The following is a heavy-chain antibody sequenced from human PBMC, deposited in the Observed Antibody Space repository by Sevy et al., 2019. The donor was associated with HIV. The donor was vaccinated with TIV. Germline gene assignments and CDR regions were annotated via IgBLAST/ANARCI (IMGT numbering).Heavy chain of an antibody. CDR3: ATSGTTGTTSHFGY. CDR1: GGTFSDFG. Sequence: ASVKVSCKASGGTFSDFGFHWVRQAPGQGLEWMGGIIPIFGTPNYAQQFLGRVTIIADESTSRVYMELNRLTSDYTAVYYCATSGTTGTTSHFGYWGQGTLVTVS. D-gene: IGHD1-1*01. CDR2: IIPIFGTP. V-gene: IGHV1-69*13. J-gene: IGHJ4*02.